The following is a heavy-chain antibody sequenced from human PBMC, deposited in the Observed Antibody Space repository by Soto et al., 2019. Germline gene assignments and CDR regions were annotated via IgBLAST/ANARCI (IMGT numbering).Heavy chain of an antibody. CDR3: ARGKNSFDY. V-gene: IGHV3-72*01. Sequence: GSLRLSCATSGFTFSDHFMDWVRQAPGKGLEWVGRSTNKAERYTTVYAASVQGRFTVSRDDSKNSLYLQMNSLKAEDTAVYYCARGKNSFDYWGQGTLVTVSS. CDR2: STNKAERYTT. J-gene: IGHJ4*02. CDR1: GFTFSDHF. D-gene: IGHD1-7*01.